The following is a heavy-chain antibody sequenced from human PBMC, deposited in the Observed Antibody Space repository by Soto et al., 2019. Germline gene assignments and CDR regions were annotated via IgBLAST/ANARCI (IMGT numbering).Heavy chain of an antibody. V-gene: IGHV1-3*01. CDR1: GYTFTSYA. CDR2: INAGNGNT. D-gene: IGHD1-20*01. J-gene: IGHJ5*02. CDR3: ARVGRVAGVYNWNEDWFDP. Sequence: ASVKVSCKASGYTFTSYAMHWVRQAPGQRLEWMGWINAGNGNTKYSQKFQGRVTITRDTSASTAYMELSSLRSEDTAVYYCARVGRVAGVYNWNEDWFDPWGQGTLVTVSS.